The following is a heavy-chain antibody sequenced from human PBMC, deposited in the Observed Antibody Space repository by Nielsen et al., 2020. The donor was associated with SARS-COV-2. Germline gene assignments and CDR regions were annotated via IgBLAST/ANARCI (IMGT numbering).Heavy chain of an antibody. J-gene: IGHJ3*02. V-gene: IGHV1-46*01. D-gene: IGHD3-22*01. Sequence: ASVKVSCKASGYTFTSYYIYWVRQAPVQGLEWMGIINPSSGSTSYAQNFQGRVTMTRDTSTSTVYMELSSLRSEDTAMYYCARDRAYYYDSSGYYYQAFDIWGQGTMVTVSS. CDR3: ARDRAYYYDSSGYYYQAFDI. CDR1: GYTFTSYY. CDR2: INPSSGST.